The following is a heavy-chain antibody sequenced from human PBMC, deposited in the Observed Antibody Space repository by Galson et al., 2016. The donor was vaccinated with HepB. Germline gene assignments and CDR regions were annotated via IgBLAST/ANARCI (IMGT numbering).Heavy chain of an antibody. Sequence: SLRLSCAASGFTFSTYTFHWARQVPGKGLQYLSAINSNGDTTFYANSVKGRFTVSRDNSKKTLYLQMGSLRPEDMAIYYCVRGGARGDFWSGDLYYYCMDVWGKGTTVIVSS. J-gene: IGHJ6*03. V-gene: IGHV3-64*01. CDR3: VRGGARGDFWSGDLYYYCMDV. CDR1: GFTFSTYT. CDR2: INSNGDTT. D-gene: IGHD3-3*01.